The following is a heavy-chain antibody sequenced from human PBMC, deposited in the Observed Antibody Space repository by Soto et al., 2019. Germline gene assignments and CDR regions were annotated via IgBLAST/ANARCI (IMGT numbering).Heavy chain of an antibody. CDR1: GGSISSGDYY. CDR2: IYFSGTT. CDR3: ARRDRSGFSYWLDT. V-gene: IGHV4-31*03. D-gene: IGHD3-22*01. J-gene: IGHJ5*02. Sequence: LSLTCTVSGGSISSGDYYWSWIRQHPGKGLEWIGTIYFSGTTYYNPSLKSRVTISVDTSKSQFSLKLSSVTAADTAVYYCARRDRSGFSYWLDTWGQGTLVTVSS.